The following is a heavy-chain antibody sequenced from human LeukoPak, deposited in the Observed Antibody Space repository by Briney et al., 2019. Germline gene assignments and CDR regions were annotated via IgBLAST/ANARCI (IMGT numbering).Heavy chain of an antibody. CDR2: IYPGDSDT. D-gene: IGHD4-23*01. J-gene: IGHJ4*02. Sequence: GESLKISCKGSGYSFTSYWIGRVRQMPGKGLEWMGIIYPGDSDTRYSPSFQGQVTISADKSISTAYLQWSSLKASDTAMYYWARLPSTVVRGFVDNGGQEPLVTVSS. CDR1: GYSFTSYW. CDR3: ARLPSTVVRGFVDN. V-gene: IGHV5-51*01.